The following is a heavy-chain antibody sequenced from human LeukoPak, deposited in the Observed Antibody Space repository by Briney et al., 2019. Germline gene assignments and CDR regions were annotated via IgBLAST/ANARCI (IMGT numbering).Heavy chain of an antibody. D-gene: IGHD6-19*01. CDR2: IYYSGST. CDR3: VRGDQWLAPLYLGYSYYYMDV. Sequence: SETLSLTCTVSGGSISSYYWSWIRQPPGKGLEWIGYIYYSGSTNYNPSLKSRVTISVDTSKKQFSLKLSSVTAADTAVYYCVRGDQWLAPLYLGYSYYYMDVWGKGTTVTVSS. CDR1: GGSISSYY. V-gene: IGHV4-59*01. J-gene: IGHJ6*03.